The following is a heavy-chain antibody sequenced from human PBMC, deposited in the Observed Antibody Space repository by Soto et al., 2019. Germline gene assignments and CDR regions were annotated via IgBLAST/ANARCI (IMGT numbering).Heavy chain of an antibody. CDR3: ASSKEPEGELGY. CDR2: ISSSSSYI. Sequence: GGSLRLSCAASGFTFSSYAMSWVRQAPGKGLEWVSAISSSSSYIYYADSVKGRFTISRDNAKNSLYLQMNSLRAEDTAVYYCASSKEPEGELGYWGQGTLVTVSS. CDR1: GFTFSSYA. D-gene: IGHD3-10*01. J-gene: IGHJ4*02. V-gene: IGHV3-21*01.